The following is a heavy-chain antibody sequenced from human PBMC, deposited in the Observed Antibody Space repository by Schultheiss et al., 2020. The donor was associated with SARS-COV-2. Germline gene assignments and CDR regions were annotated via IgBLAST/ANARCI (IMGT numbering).Heavy chain of an antibody. CDR3: ARVGGYCSSTSCYTVWFDP. CDR1: GGSISSYY. CDR2: INHSGST. J-gene: IGHJ5*02. Sequence: SETLSLTCTVSGGSISSYYWSWIRQPPGKGLEWIGEINHSGSTNYNPSLKSRVTISVDTSKNQFSLKLSSVTAADTAVYYCARVGGYCSSTSCYTVWFDPWGQGSLVTVSS. D-gene: IGHD2-2*02. V-gene: IGHV4-34*01.